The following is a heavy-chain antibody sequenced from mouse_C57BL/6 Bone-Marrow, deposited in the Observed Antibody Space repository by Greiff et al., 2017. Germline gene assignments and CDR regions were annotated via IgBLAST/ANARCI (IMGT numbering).Heavy chain of an antibody. CDR1: GFTFSDYG. CDR3: ARRSHYGSMDY. CDR2: ISSGSSTI. J-gene: IGHJ4*01. D-gene: IGHD1-1*01. V-gene: IGHV5-17*01. Sequence: EVKLMESGGGLVKPGGSLKLSCAASGFTFSDYGMHWVRQAPEKGLEWVGYISSGSSTIYYADTVKGRFTISRDNAKNTLFLQMTSLRSEDTAMYYCARRSHYGSMDYWGQGTSVTVSS.